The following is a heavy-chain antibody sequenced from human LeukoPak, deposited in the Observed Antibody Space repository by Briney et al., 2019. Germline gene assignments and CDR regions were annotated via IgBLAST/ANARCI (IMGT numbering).Heavy chain of an antibody. D-gene: IGHD3-22*01. CDR1: GFTFSSYA. V-gene: IGHV3-30*04. CDR2: ISYDGSNK. J-gene: IGHJ4*02. CDR3: AKGRSSGYYFFDY. Sequence: GGSLRLFCAASGFTFSSYAMHWVRQAPGKGLEWVAVISYDGSNKYYADSVKGRFTISRDNSKNTLYLQMNSLRAEDTAVYYCAKGRSSGYYFFDYWGQGTLVTVSS.